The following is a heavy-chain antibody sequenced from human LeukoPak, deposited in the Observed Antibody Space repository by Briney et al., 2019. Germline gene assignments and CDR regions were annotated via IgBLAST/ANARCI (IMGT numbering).Heavy chain of an antibody. Sequence: PGGSLRLSCATSGFTFSSYWMSWVRQAPGKGLEWVATINRDGSEKYYVDSVKGRFTVSRDNAKNLLYLQMNSLRGEDTAVYYCARDSSPWYSSSWYRPDAFDIWGQGTMVTVSS. CDR3: ARDSSPWYSSSWYRPDAFDI. V-gene: IGHV3-7*01. CDR2: INRDGSEK. D-gene: IGHD6-13*01. CDR1: GFTFSSYW. J-gene: IGHJ3*02.